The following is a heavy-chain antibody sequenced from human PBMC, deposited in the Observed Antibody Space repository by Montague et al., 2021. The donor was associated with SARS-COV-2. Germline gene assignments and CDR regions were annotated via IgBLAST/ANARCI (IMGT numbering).Heavy chain of an antibody. CDR1: GFKFNDFE. D-gene: IGHD6-13*01. CDR2: ISSRGNRV. V-gene: IGHV3-48*03. CDR3: ARATTFLPSAGFYFDH. Sequence: SLRLSCAASGFKFNDFEMNWVRQAPGKGPEWVSYISSRGNRVDYVDSVKGRFTISRDNAKNSLYLQMNNLRAEDTAIYYSARATTFLPSAGFYFDHWGQGTLVTVSS. J-gene: IGHJ4*02.